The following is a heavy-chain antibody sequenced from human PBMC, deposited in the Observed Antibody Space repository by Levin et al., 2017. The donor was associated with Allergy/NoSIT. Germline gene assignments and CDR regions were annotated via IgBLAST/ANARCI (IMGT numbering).Heavy chain of an antibody. CDR1: GFKFSYYG. D-gene: IGHD6-19*01. V-gene: IGHV3-33*01. Sequence: PGGSLRLSCAASGFKFSYYGMHWVRQAPGKGLEWVAIIWYDGSKSFYADSVKGRFTISRDNSHNTLYLQMDSLRGEDTAVYYCARDDSSMAVTGTVVASWGQGTLVIVSS. J-gene: IGHJ5*02. CDR3: ARDDSSMAVTGTVVAS. CDR2: IWYDGSKS.